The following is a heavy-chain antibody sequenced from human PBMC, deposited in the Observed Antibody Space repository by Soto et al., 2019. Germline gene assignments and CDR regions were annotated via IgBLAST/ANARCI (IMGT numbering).Heavy chain of an antibody. Sequence: PGGSLRLSCAASGFTFSSYAMSWVRQAPGKGLEWVSAISGSGGSTYYADSVKGRFTISRDNSKNTLYLQMNSLRAEDTAVYYCAKDLGHIVVVIAIPPLDYWGQGTLVTVSS. CDR2: ISGSGGST. CDR1: GFTFSSYA. V-gene: IGHV3-23*01. CDR3: AKDLGHIVVVIAIPPLDY. D-gene: IGHD2-21*01. J-gene: IGHJ4*02.